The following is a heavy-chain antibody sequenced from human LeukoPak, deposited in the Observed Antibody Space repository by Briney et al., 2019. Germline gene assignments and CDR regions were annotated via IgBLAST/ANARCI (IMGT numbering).Heavy chain of an antibody. CDR1: GGSISSYY. J-gene: IGHJ4*02. V-gene: IGHV4-59*08. D-gene: IGHD4-17*01. Sequence: SETLSLTCTVSGGSISSYYWSWIRQPPGKGLEWIGYIYYSGSTNYNPSLKSRVTISVDTSKNQFSLKLSSVTAADTAVYYCARATVTNGLSDYWGQGTLVTVSS. CDR3: ARATVTNGLSDY. CDR2: IYYSGST.